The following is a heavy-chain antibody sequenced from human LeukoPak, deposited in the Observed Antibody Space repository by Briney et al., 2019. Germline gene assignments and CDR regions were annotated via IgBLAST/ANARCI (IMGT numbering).Heavy chain of an antibody. CDR1: GFTFSGYS. J-gene: IGHJ4*02. V-gene: IGHV3-21*01. D-gene: IGHD3-22*01. CDR3: AREVSEGFDF. CDR2: FGTRSTSI. Sequence: GGSLRLSCTASGFTFSGYSMNWIRQAPGKGLEWVSSFGTRSTSIYHAGSVKGRFAISRDNAKNSLYLQMNSLRAEDTALYYCAREVSEGFDFWGRGTLVTVSS.